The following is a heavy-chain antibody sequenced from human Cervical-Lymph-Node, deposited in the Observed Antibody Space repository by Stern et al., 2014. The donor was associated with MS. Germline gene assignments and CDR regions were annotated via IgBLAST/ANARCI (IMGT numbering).Heavy chain of an antibody. CDR1: GFTFCTYA. D-gene: IGHD3-10*01. J-gene: IGHJ4*02. Sequence: VHLVESGGGVARPGWSLSVSCVGSGFTFCTYAMHWFPQAPCKGLEWVAFLSYDGTQTNSTDSVKARFSISRDNSKNTLYLHMNSLRDEDTAVYFCARGGRGVGLEYWCQGALVTLSS. V-gene: IGHV3-30-3*01. CDR3: ARGGRGVGLEY. CDR2: LSYDGTQT.